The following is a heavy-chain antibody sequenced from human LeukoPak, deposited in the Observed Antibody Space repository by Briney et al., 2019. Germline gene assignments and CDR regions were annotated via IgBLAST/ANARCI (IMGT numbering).Heavy chain of an antibody. V-gene: IGHV5-51*01. D-gene: IGHD5-18*01. Sequence: ESLKISCKGSGYNFPIHWIAWVRQMPGKGLEWMGIISPGDSEPTYSPSFQGQVTMSVDPSISTAYLQWSSLKASDTAIYYCARSQLGYSYGAYHLPFDSWGQGTLVTVSS. J-gene: IGHJ4*02. CDR1: GYNFPIHW. CDR2: ISPGDSEP. CDR3: ARSQLGYSYGAYHLPFDS.